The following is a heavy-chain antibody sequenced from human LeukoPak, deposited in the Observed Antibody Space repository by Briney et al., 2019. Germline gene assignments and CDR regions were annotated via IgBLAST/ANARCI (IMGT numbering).Heavy chain of an antibody. CDR1: GYTFTCYY. D-gene: IGHD5-12*01. Sequence: GASVKVSCKAPGYTFTCYYMHWARQAHRQGLDWRGWITPNSSGTNHAKQTPGRVTMTWATSIPTAYRERRRLRSDPKAGFYCTRVDVVATIPHYYYGIEVSGQGTKVTASS. CDR2: ITPNSSGT. CDR3: TRVDVVATIPHYYYGIEV. J-gene: IGHJ6*02. V-gene: IGHV1-2*02.